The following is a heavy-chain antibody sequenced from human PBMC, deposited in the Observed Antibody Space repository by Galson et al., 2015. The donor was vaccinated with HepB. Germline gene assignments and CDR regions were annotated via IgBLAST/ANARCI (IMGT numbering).Heavy chain of an antibody. CDR3: AATYTNGPSPEAFES. D-gene: IGHD2-8*01. V-gene: IGHV4-4*02. CDR1: GGSISNRNW. CDR2: IFHRGDT. J-gene: IGHJ3*02. Sequence: ETLSLTCAVSGGSISNRNWWNWARQSPGKGLEWIGAIFHRGDTNYNPALRSRVTMSIDTSKNQFSLRLTSVTAADAAVYYCAATYTNGPSPEAFESWGQGTMVTVSS.